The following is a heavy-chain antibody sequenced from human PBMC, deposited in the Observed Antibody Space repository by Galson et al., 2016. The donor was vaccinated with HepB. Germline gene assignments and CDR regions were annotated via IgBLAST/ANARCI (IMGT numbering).Heavy chain of an antibody. V-gene: IGHV5-10-1*01. CDR3: ARALEYGSRNYCVYYARDV. CDR2: IDPDDSYT. Sequence: QSGAEVKEPGESLRISCQGSGYRLTDYWITWVRQVPGKGLQWMGRIDPDDSYTNYSPSFQGHVTIPVDKSINTAYLQWSTLKASDTAIYYCARALEYGSRNYCVYYARDVVGPGTTVIVSS. CDR1: GYRLTDYW. J-gene: IGHJ6*02. D-gene: IGHD3-10*01.